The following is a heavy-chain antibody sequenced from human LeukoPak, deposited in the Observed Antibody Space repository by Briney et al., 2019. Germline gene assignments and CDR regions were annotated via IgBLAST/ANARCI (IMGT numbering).Heavy chain of an antibody. CDR3: ASSDYDGFPPV. J-gene: IGHJ4*02. Sequence: PPETLSLTCTVSGGSISGRDSYWNWIRQHPGKGLEWIGYIYYTGTTYYSPSLESRVTISVDTSKNQFSLKVSSVTAADTAVYYCASSDYDGFPPVWGQGTLVTVSS. CDR1: GGSISGRDSY. V-gene: IGHV4-31*03. CDR2: IYYTGTT. D-gene: IGHD4-23*01.